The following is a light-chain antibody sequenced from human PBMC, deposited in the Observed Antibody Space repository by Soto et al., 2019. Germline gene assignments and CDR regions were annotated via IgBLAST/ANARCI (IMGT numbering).Light chain of an antibody. J-gene: IGLJ2*01. V-gene: IGLV2-14*01. Sequence: QSALTQPASVSGSPGQSITISCTGTSSDVGGYNYVSWYQQHPGKAPNLMIYEVSNQPSGVSNRFSGSKSGNTASLTVSGLQAADEADSYCSSYTSSSTLVFAGGTKLTVL. CDR3: SSYTSSSTLV. CDR2: EVS. CDR1: SSDVGGYNY.